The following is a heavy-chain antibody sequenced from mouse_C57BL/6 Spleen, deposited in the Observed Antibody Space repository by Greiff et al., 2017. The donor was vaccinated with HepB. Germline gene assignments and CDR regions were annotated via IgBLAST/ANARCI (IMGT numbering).Heavy chain of an antibody. CDR3: ARRTNYYGSSYHFDY. Sequence: EVKLQESGGGLVKPGGSLKLSCAASGFTFSDYGMHWVRQAPGKGLEWVAYISSGSSTIYYADTVKGRFTISRDNAKNTLFLQMTSLRSEDTAMYYCARRTNYYGSSYHFDYWGQGTTLTVSS. V-gene: IGHV5-17*01. J-gene: IGHJ2*01. D-gene: IGHD1-1*01. CDR2: ISSGSSTI. CDR1: GFTFSDYG.